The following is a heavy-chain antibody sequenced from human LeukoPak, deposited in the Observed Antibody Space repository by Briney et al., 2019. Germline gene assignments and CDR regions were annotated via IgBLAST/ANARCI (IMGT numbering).Heavy chain of an antibody. CDR1: GGTFSSYA. CDR3: ARSPYDIVVVPAAIGNWFDP. CDR2: IIPIFGTA. V-gene: IGHV1-69*13. D-gene: IGHD2-2*01. Sequence: ASVKVSCKASGGTFSSYAISWVRQAPGQGLEWMGGIIPIFGTANYAQKFQGRVTITADESTSTAYMELSSLRSEDTAVYYCARSPYDIVVVPAAIGNWFDPWGQGTLVTVSS. J-gene: IGHJ5*02.